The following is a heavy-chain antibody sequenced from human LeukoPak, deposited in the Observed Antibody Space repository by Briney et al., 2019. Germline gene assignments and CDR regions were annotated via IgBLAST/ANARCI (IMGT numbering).Heavy chain of an antibody. CDR2: IIPIFGTA. Sequence: GASVKVSCKASGGTFSSYAISWVRQAPGQGLEWMGSIIPIFGTANYAQKFQGRVTITTDESTSTAYMELSSLRSEDTAVYYCARELGTYYYDSSGYYAHFDYWGQGTLVTVSS. V-gene: IGHV1-69*05. CDR1: GGTFSSYA. CDR3: ARELGTYYYDSSGYYAHFDY. J-gene: IGHJ4*02. D-gene: IGHD3-22*01.